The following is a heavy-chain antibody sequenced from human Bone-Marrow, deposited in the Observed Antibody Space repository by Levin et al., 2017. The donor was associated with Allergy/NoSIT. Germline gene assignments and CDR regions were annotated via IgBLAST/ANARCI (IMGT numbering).Heavy chain of an antibody. CDR1: GGTFSSSA. V-gene: IGHV1-69*06. J-gene: IGHJ5*02. Sequence: SVKVSCKASGGTFSSSAISWVRQAPGQGLEWLGGIIPLFNTVNYAQKFQGRVTITANKSTGTAYMELNSLRYEDTAVYYCARDAGWELITWFDPWGQGTLVTVSS. CDR2: IIPLFNTV. D-gene: IGHD4-23*01. CDR3: ARDAGWELITWFDP.